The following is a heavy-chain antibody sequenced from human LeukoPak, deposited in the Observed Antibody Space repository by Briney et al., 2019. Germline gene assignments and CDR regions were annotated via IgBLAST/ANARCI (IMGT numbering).Heavy chain of an antibody. CDR2: IDWNEKK. J-gene: IGHJ4*02. Sequence: SGPALVKPTQTLTLTCTFSGFSLSTREMYGSWIRQPPGKALEWLARIDWNEKKSYTPSLKTRLTISKDTSKNQVFLTMTNMGPVDTATYYCARIPDYYYSSGYYVGEYYFDYWGQGTLVTVSS. CDR3: ARIPDYYYSSGYYVGEYYFDY. CDR1: GFSLSTREMY. D-gene: IGHD3-22*01. V-gene: IGHV2-70*11.